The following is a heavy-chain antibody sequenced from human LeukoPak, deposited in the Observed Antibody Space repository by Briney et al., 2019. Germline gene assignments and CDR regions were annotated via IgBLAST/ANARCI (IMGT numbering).Heavy chain of an antibody. J-gene: IGHJ4*02. CDR3: VAYCGAPSCYSLTDY. CDR2: ISRDGAST. D-gene: IGHD2-15*01. CDR1: GFTFRNYA. V-gene: IGHV3-64D*06. Sequence: GGSLRLSCAASGFTFRNYAMHWVRQAPGKGLEYVSAISRDGASTYYADSVKGRFTISRDFSKNTLYLQMGRLRIEGTAVYYCVAYCGAPSCYSLTDYWGQGALVTVSS.